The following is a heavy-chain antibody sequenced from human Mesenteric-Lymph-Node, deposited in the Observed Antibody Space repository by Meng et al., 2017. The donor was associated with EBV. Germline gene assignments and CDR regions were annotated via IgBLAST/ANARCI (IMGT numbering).Heavy chain of an antibody. Sequence: QVQLQRWGAGLLKPSGTLSLTCGVTGGSFGGYNWTWIRQPPGKGLEWIGEINHSGSTNYNPSLKSRVTISLDTSKNQISLKLTSVTAADTAVYYCAKTGSSGWSDLDYWGRGILVTVSS. J-gene: IGHJ4*02. CDR2: INHSGST. CDR1: GGSFGGYN. D-gene: IGHD6-19*01. V-gene: IGHV4-34*02. CDR3: AKTGSSGWSDLDY.